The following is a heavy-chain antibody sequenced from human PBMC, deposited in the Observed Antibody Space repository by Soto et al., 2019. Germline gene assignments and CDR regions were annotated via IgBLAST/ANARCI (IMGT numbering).Heavy chain of an antibody. CDR2: IYYSGST. CDR1: ISSGDYY. D-gene: IGHD3-10*01. Sequence: ISSGDYYWSWIRQPPGKGLEWIGYIYYSGSTYYNPSLKSRVTISVDTSKNQFSLKLSSVTAADTAVYYCARLLTMVRGSMFDPWGQGTLVTVSS. CDR3: ARLLTMVRGSMFDP. J-gene: IGHJ5*02. V-gene: IGHV4-30-4*01.